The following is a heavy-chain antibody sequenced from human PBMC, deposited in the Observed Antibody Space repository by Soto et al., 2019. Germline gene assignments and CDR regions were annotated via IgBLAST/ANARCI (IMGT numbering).Heavy chain of an antibody. D-gene: IGHD3-10*01. J-gene: IGHJ6*02. V-gene: IGHV3-23*01. Sequence: GGSLRLSCAASGFTFSSYAMSWVRQAPGKGLEWVSAISGSGGSTYYADSVKGRFTISRDNSKNTLYLQMNSLRAEDTAVYYCEKDRSGVNKKPPYYYGMDVWGQGTTVTVSS. CDR3: EKDRSGVNKKPPYYYGMDV. CDR1: GFTFSSYA. CDR2: ISGSGGST.